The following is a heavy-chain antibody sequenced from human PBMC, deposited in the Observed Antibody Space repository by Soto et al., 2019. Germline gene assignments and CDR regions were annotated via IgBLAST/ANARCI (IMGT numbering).Heavy chain of an antibody. CDR3: ARVPKYYDFWGGPPGYYYYYGMDV. Sequence: KTSETLSLTCAVDGGSFSGYYWSWIRQPPGKGLGWIGEITHSGSTNYNPSLKSRVTISVDTSKNQFSLKMSSVTAADTAVYYCARVPKYYDFWGGPPGYYYYYGMDVWGQETTFTISS. J-gene: IGHJ6*02. CDR2: ITHSGST. CDR1: GGSFSGYY. V-gene: IGHV4-34*01. D-gene: IGHD3-3*01.